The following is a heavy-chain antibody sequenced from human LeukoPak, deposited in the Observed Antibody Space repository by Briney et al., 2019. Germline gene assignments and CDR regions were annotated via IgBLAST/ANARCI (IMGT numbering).Heavy chain of an antibody. CDR2: IYTSGST. V-gene: IGHV4-61*02. D-gene: IGHD6-6*01. CDR3: ARDFPYSSSSPG. CDR1: GGSISSGSYY. Sequence: SETLSLTCTVSGGSISSGSYYWSWIRQPAGKGLEWIGRIYTSGSTNYNPSLKSRVTISVDTSKNQFSLKLSSVTAADTAVYYCARDFPYSSSSPGWGQGTLVTVSS. J-gene: IGHJ4*02.